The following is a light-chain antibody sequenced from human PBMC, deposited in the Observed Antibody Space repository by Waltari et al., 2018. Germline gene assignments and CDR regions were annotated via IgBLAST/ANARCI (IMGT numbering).Light chain of an antibody. J-gene: IGKJ2*02. CDR3: QQYYTTPCT. CDR1: QSVLSSTNRNNY. V-gene: IGKV4-1*01. Sequence: IVLTQSPDALALSLGESATISCRSSQSVLSSTNRNNYLAWYQQRPGPPPKLLFYWASARGSRVPVRVGGSGSGTAFTITISSLQDEDLAVYYCQQYYTTPCTFGQGTKLEIK. CDR2: WAS.